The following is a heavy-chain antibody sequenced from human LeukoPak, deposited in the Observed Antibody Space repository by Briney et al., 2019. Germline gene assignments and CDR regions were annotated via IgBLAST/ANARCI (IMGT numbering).Heavy chain of an antibody. Sequence: GGSLRLSCAASGFTFSSYWMSWVRQAPGKELEWVANIKQDGSEKYYVDSVKGRFTISRDNAKNSLYLQMNSLRAEDTAVYYCARDLLWFGDPAYFDYWGQGTLVTVSS. J-gene: IGHJ4*02. D-gene: IGHD3-10*01. CDR3: ARDLLWFGDPAYFDY. V-gene: IGHV3-7*01. CDR2: IKQDGSEK. CDR1: GFTFSSYW.